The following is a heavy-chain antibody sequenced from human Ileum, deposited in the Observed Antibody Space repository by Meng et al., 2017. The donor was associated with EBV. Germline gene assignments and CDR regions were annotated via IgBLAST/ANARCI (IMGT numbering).Heavy chain of an antibody. V-gene: IGHV4-4*02. CDR3: ASGRDYAWHS. J-gene: IGHJ4*02. D-gene: IGHD4-17*01. CDR2: IYHSGST. CDR1: VDSISSNNW. Sequence: QVTQQGSGPGLVKPSGTLPLTCAVSVDSISSNNWWSWVRQPPGKGLEWIGEIYHSGSTNYNPSFKSRVTMSVDKSKNQISLNLSSVTAADTAVYYCASGRDYAWHSWGRGTLVTVSS.